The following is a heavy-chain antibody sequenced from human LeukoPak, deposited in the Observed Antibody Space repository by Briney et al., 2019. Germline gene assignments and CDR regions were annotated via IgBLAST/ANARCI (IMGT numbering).Heavy chain of an antibody. D-gene: IGHD3-9*01. V-gene: IGHV4-30-4*01. CDR3: ASRQADGPEDDILTGYSKRWAFDI. Sequence: PSQTLSLTCTVSGGSISSGDYYWSWIRQPPGKGLEWIGYIYYSGSTYYNPSLKSRVTISVDTSKNQFSLKLSSVTAADTAVYYCASRQADGPEDDILTGYSKRWAFDIWGQGTMVTVSS. CDR1: GGSISSGDYY. J-gene: IGHJ3*02. CDR2: IYYSGST.